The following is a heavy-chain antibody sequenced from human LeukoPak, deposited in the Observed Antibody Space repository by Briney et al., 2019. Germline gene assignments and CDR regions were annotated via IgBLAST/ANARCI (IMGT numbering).Heavy chain of an antibody. CDR1: GYTFTDYY. D-gene: IGHD6-13*01. Sequence: ASVKVSCKASGYTFTDYYINWVRQAPEQGFEGMGWINPNSGGTNYALKFQGRVTMTRDTSIRTAYMELSRLRSDDTAVYYCARVIAAAGSFDYWGQGTLVTVSS. CDR2: INPNSGGT. V-gene: IGHV1-2*02. CDR3: ARVIAAAGSFDY. J-gene: IGHJ4*02.